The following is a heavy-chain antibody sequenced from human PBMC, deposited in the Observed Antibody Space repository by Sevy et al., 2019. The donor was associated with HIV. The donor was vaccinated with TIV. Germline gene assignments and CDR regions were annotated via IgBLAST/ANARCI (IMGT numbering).Heavy chain of an antibody. D-gene: IGHD6-13*01. CDR2: IRSKGNSYGR. Sequence: GGSLRLSCAASGFTFSGSAMQWVRQASGKGLEWVGRIRSKGNSYGRAYAASVKGRFTISRDDSKNTVYLQMNSLKTEGTAVYYCTRGGARDSSSWYDYFDYWGQGTLVTVSS. V-gene: IGHV3-73*01. CDR3: TRGGARDSSSWYDYFDY. J-gene: IGHJ4*02. CDR1: GFTFSGSA.